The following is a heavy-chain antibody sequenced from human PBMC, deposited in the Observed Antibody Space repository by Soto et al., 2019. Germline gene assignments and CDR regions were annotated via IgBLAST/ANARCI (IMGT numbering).Heavy chain of an antibody. CDR1: GYTFTSYG. CDR3: ATIVDYYYYYMDV. J-gene: IGHJ6*03. Sequence: ASVKVSCKASGYTFTSYGISWVRQAPGQGLEWMGWISAYNGNTNYAQKLQGRVTMTTDTSTGTAYLGLRSLGSDDTAVYYCATIVDYYYYYMDVWGKGTTVTVSS. V-gene: IGHV1-18*01. D-gene: IGHD2-21*01. CDR2: ISAYNGNT.